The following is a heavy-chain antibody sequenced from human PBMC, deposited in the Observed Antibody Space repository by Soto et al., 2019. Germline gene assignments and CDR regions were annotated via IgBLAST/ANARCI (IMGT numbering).Heavy chain of an antibody. CDR1: GFSLSTTGKS. D-gene: IGHD3-16*01. CDR2: IYWDDDK. Sequence: QITLKESGPPLVKPTQTLTLTCTFSGFSLSTTGKSVAWIRQPPGKALEWLSVIYWDDDKRYSPSLNTRLTIAKDTSKNQVVLKLTNMDPSDTGTYGCAHSRGDGDYFPYWGQGTLVSVSS. V-gene: IGHV2-5*02. J-gene: IGHJ4*02. CDR3: AHSRGDGDYFPY.